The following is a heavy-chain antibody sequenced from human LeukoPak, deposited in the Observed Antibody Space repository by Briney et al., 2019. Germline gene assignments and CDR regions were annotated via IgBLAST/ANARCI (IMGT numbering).Heavy chain of an antibody. CDR1: GFTFSSYS. CDR2: ISSSSTI. J-gene: IGHJ4*02. V-gene: IGHV3-48*04. Sequence: PGGSLRLSCAASGFTFSSYSMIWVRQAPGKGLEWVSYISSSSTIYYADSVKGRFTISRDNAKTSLYLQMNSLRAEDTAVYYCARDVLGPSDYWGQGTLVTVSS. CDR3: ARDVLGPSDY.